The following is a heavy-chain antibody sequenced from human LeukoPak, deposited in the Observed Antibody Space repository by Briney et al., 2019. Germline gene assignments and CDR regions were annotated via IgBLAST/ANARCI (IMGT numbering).Heavy chain of an antibody. CDR3: AREWAKNLNFDY. V-gene: IGHV4-34*01. J-gene: IGHJ4*02. CDR2: VSHSGST. D-gene: IGHD2-8*01. CDR1: GGSFSGYY. Sequence: SETLSLTCAVYGGSFSGYYWSWIRQPPGKGLEWIGEVSHSGSTNYNPSLKSRVTISVDTSKNQFSLKLSSVTAADTAVYYCAREWAKNLNFDYWGQGTLVTVSS.